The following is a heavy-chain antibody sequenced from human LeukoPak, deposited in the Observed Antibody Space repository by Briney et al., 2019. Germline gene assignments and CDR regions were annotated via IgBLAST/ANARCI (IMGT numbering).Heavy chain of an antibody. CDR3: AKQPYNYYYLDV. J-gene: IGHJ6*03. V-gene: IGHV3-23*01. CDR2: IVGDSSKT. D-gene: IGHD1-14*01. Sequence: GGSLRPSCAISGLTSHDYAMTWVRKAPGKGLEWVSTIVGDSSKTYYAASVRGRFTISRDNSNYVLFLHMNSLRAEDTAIYYCAKQPYNYYYLDVWGKGTTVTISS. CDR1: GLTSHDYA.